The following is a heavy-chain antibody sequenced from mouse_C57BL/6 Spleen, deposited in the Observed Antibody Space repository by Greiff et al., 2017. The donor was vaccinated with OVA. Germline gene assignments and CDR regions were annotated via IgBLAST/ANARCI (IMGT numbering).Heavy chain of an antibody. J-gene: IGHJ2*01. CDR2: INYDGSST. CDR1: GFTFSDYY. Sequence: EVHLVESEGGLVQPGSSMKLSCTASGFTFSDYYMAWVRQVPEKGLEWVANINYDGSSTYYLDSLKSRFIISRDNAKNILYLQMSSLKSEDTATYYCAREDWDERGFDYWGQGTTLTVSS. V-gene: IGHV5-16*01. D-gene: IGHD4-1*01. CDR3: AREDWDERGFDY.